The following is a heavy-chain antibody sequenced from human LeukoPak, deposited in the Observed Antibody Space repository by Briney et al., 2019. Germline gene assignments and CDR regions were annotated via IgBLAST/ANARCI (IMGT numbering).Heavy chain of an antibody. D-gene: IGHD1-7*01. CDR3: ASGSWTGTTRGSI. CDR2: INPNSGGT. V-gene: IGHV1-2*06. J-gene: IGHJ3*02. Sequence: ASVKLSCKASGYTFTGYYTHWVRQAPGQGLEWMGRINPNSGGTNYAQKFQGRVTMTRDTSISTAYMELSRLRSDDTAVYYCASGSWTGTTRGSIWGQGTMVTVSS. CDR1: GYTFTGYY.